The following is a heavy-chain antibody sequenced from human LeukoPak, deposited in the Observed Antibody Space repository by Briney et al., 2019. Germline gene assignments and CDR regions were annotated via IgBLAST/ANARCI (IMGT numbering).Heavy chain of an antibody. V-gene: IGHV1-2*02. CDR1: GYTFSGYY. CDR3: AGVEYSSSSPTDY. Sequence: ASVKVSCKASGYTFSGYYIHWVRQAPGQGLEWMGWINSNSGGTNYAQKFQGRVTMTRDTSISTAYMELSRLRSDDTAVYYCAGVEYSSSSPTDYWGQGTLVTVSS. CDR2: INSNSGGT. D-gene: IGHD6-6*01. J-gene: IGHJ4*02.